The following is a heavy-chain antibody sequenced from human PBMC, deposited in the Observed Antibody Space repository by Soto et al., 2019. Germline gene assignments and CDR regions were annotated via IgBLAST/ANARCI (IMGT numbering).Heavy chain of an antibody. CDR2: ISSTGTTV. CDR3: ARDKLTLLRGIYDS. D-gene: IGHD3-10*01. CDR1: GLTFSSYA. Sequence: PGGSLRLSCAASGLTFSSYAMSWVRQAPGKGLEWVSAISSTGTTVFYADSVKGRFTIFRDKAKNSLYLQMNGLRAEDTAVYYCARDKLTLLRGIYDSWGQGTLVTVSS. V-gene: IGHV3-21*06. J-gene: IGHJ4*02.